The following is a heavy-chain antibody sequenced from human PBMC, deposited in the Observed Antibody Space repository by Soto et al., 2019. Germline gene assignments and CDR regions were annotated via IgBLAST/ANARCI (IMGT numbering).Heavy chain of an antibody. J-gene: IGHJ4*02. D-gene: IGHD2-2*01. CDR3: PRDLWGGPAAFDY. CDR2: IWYDGSNK. CDR1: GFSFNSYG. Sequence: QVQLVESGGGVVQPGRSLRLSCAASGFSFNSYGMHWVRQAPGKGLEWVAVIWYDGSNKYYADSVKGRFTISRDNSKNPLNRQMNSLRAEETAVYYCPRDLWGGPAAFDYWGQGTLVTVSS. V-gene: IGHV3-33*01.